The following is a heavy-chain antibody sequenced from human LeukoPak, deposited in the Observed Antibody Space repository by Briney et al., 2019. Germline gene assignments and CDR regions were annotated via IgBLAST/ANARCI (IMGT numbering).Heavy chain of an antibody. V-gene: IGHV1-18*04. J-gene: IGHJ4*02. CDR1: GYTFTSYY. CDR2: ISAYNGNT. CDR3: ARDPAAQYYDFWSAVDD. Sequence: GASVKVSCKASGYTFTSYYMHWVRQAPGQGLEWMGWISAYNGNTNYAQKLQGRVTMTTDTSTSTAYMELRSLRSDDTAVYYCARDPAAQYYDFWSAVDDWGQGTLVTVSS. D-gene: IGHD3-3*01.